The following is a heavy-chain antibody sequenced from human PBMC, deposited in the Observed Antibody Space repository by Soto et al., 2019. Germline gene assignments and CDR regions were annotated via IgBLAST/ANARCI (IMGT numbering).Heavy chain of an antibody. CDR1: GFSLSSGTMG. CDR2: IFSNDEK. J-gene: IGHJ4*02. V-gene: IGHV2-26*01. Sequence: SGPTLVNPTETLTLTCTVSGFSLSSGTMGVSWIRQPPGKALEWLAHIFSNDEKSYSTSLKTRLTISKDTSKSQVVLTMTNMDPVDTATYYCAGRVATTLAYNYWGQGTLVTVSS. CDR3: AGRVATTLAYNY. D-gene: IGHD2-21*02.